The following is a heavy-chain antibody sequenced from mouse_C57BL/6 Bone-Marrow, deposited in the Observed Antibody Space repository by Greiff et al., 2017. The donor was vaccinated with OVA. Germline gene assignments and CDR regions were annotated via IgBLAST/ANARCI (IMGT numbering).Heavy chain of an antibody. CDR1: GFTFTDYY. CDR2: IRNKANGYTT. D-gene: IGHD1-1*01. Sequence: EVQVVESGGGLVQPGGSLSLSCAASGFTFTDYYMSWVRQPPGKALEWLGFIRNKANGYTTEYSASVKGRFTISRDNSQSILYLQMNALRAEDSATYYCARFITTGVGGYFDVWGTGTTVTVSS. CDR3: ARFITTGVGGYFDV. V-gene: IGHV7-3*01. J-gene: IGHJ1*03.